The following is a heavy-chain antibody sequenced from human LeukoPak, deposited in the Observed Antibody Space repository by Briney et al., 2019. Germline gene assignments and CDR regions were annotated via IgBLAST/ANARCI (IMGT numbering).Heavy chain of an antibody. CDR1: GGSISSYY. J-gene: IGHJ4*02. Sequence: SETLSLTCTVSGGSISSYYWSWIRQPPGKGLEWIGYIYYSGSTNYNPSLKSRVTISVDTSKNQFSLKLSSVTAADTAVYYCARDGGYCSSTSRPPFDYWGQGTLVTVSS. V-gene: IGHV4-59*01. CDR2: IYYSGST. CDR3: ARDGGYCSSTSRPPFDY. D-gene: IGHD2-2*01.